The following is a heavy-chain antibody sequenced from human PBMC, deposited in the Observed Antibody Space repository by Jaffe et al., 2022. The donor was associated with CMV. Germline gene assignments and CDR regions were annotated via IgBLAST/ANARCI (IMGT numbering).Heavy chain of an antibody. V-gene: IGHV3-48*02. CDR2: ISSSSSTI. D-gene: IGHD4-4*01. CDR3: ARTVTIRQGGWFDP. Sequence: EVQLVESGGGLVQPGGSLRLSCAASGFTFSSYSMNWVRQAPGKGLEWVSYISSSSSTIYYADSVKGRFTISRDNAKNSLYLQMNSLRDEDTAVYYCARTVTIRQGGWFDPWGQGTLVTVSS. CDR1: GFTFSSYS. J-gene: IGHJ5*02.